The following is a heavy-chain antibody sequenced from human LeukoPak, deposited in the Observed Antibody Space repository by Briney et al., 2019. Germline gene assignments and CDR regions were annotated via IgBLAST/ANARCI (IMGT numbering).Heavy chain of an antibody. Sequence: SETLSLTCTVSDDSISSSNYYWGWIRQPPGKGLEWIGTIYYSGSTYYNPSLKSRVTISVDTSKNQFSLRLSSVTAADTAVYYCARHSRIAAPSWFDPWGQGTLVTVSS. CDR2: IYYSGST. CDR1: DDSISSSNYY. J-gene: IGHJ5*02. CDR3: ARHSRIAAPSWFDP. D-gene: IGHD6-6*01. V-gene: IGHV4-39*01.